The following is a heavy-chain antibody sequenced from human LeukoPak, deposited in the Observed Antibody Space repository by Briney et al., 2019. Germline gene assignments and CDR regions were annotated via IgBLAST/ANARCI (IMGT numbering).Heavy chain of an antibody. Sequence: PSETLSLTCSVSGASTTSYYWNWIRQAPGKGLEWIGYIYSDGTTSYSPSLRSRVTISIDTSRNQFSLKLSSVTAEDTAVYYCATRKLNWNLDELVYWGQGTLVTVSS. CDR2: IYSDGTT. J-gene: IGHJ4*02. V-gene: IGHV4-59*01. CDR3: ATRKLNWNLDELVY. CDR1: GASTTSYY. D-gene: IGHD1-1*01.